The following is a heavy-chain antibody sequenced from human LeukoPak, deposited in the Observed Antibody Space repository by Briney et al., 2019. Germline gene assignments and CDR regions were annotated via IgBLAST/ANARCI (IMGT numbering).Heavy chain of an antibody. V-gene: IGHV3-30-3*01. CDR1: GFTFSSYA. J-gene: IGHJ4*02. D-gene: IGHD1-7*01. CDR3: AKGLKFYYFDY. Sequence: GGSLRLSCAASGFTFSSYAMHWVRQAPGKGLEWVAVISYDGSNKYCADSVKGRFTISRDNSKNTLYLQMNSLRAEDTAVYYCAKGLKFYYFDYWGQGTLVTVSS. CDR2: ISYDGSNK.